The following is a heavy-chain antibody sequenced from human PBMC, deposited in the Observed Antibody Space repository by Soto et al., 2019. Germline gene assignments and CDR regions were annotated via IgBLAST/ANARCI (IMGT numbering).Heavy chain of an antibody. CDR1: GFTFGTYS. Sequence: EVQLVESGGGLVQHGGSLRLSCAASGFTFGTYSMNWVRQAPGKGLEWVSYISNSGSTKHYADSVKGRFTSSRDNAKKSLYLLMNSLRAEDAYVYYGAIFGMGFYMHVLGKRTTVTVSS. CDR2: ISNSGSTK. D-gene: IGHD3-3*01. J-gene: IGHJ6*03. V-gene: IGHV3-48*01. CDR3: AIFGMGFYMHV.